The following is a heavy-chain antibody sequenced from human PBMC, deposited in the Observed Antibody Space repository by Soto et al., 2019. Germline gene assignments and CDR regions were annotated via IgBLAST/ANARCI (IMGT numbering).Heavy chain of an antibody. CDR3: EASHSILDYYDSSGYYPPFDE. V-gene: IGHV1-69*13. J-gene: IGHJ4*02. D-gene: IGHD3-22*01. CDR2: IIPIFGTA. Sequence: ASVKVSCKASGGTFSSYAISWVRQAPGQGLEWIGGIIPIFGTANYAQKFQGRVTITEDESTSTAYMELSSLRAEDTAVYYIEASHSILDYYDSSGYYPPFDEWGQGTLVTVSS. CDR1: GGTFSSYA.